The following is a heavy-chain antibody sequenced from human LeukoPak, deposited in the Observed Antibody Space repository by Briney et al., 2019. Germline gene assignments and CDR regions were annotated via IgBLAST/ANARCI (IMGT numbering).Heavy chain of an antibody. CDR1: GFTFSSYG. D-gene: IGHD3-10*01. CDR3: AKDGSRITMVRGVIIHYYFDY. J-gene: IGHJ4*02. CDR2: IRYDGSNK. V-gene: IGHV3-30*02. Sequence: GGSLRLSCAASGFTFSSYGMHWVRQAPGKGLEWVAFIRYDGSNKYYADSVKGRFTISRDNSKNTLYLQMNSLRTEDTAVYYCAKDGSRITMVRGVIIHYYFDYWGQGTLVTVSS.